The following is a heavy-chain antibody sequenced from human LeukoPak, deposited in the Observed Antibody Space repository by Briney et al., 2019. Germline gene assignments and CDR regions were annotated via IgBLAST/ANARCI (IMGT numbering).Heavy chain of an antibody. J-gene: IGHJ3*02. CDR1: GYTLTELS. CDR2: FDPEDGEP. D-gene: IGHD1-14*01. CDR3: ATKGASLYGNLDDAFDI. V-gene: IGHV1-24*01. Sequence: SVRVSGKVSGYTLTELSMHGLRRAPGKGFEGMGGFDPEDGEPIYAQKFKGRVTMTEDTHTDTAYMELSSLRSEDTAVYYCATKGASLYGNLDDAFDIWGQGTMVTVSS.